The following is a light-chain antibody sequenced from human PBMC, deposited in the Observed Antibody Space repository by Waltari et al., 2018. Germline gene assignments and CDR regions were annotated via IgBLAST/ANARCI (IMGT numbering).Light chain of an antibody. CDR3: QQYYSTPPT. V-gene: IGKV4-1*01. Sequence: EILMTQSPDSLAVSLGERATTDCKSSQTLLYRSNNRNYLAWYQQKPGQPPKLLIYWASARESGVPDRFSGSGSGTDFTLTISSLQAEDVAVYYCQQYYSTPPTFGQGTRLEIK. J-gene: IGKJ5*01. CDR1: QTLLYRSNNRNY. CDR2: WAS.